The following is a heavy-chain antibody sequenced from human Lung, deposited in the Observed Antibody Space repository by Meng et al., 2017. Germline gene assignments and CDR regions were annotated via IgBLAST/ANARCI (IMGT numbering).Heavy chain of an antibody. V-gene: IGHV1-18*01. CDR2: LGAHDGDT. J-gene: IGHJ4*02. CDR1: DYTFTGYG. Sequence: QVQPVQSGPEVKKPGASVKVSCKASDYTFTGYGVSWVRQAPGQGIEWMAWLGAHDGDTSHAPKFQGRVTVSADRPTATAYMELRSLRSDDTAVYYCARGTPGRSYSDYWGQGTLVTVSS. CDR3: ARGTPGRSYSDY. D-gene: IGHD3-10*01.